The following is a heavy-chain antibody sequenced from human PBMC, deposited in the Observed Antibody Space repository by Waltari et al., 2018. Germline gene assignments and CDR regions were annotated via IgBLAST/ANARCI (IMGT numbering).Heavy chain of an antibody. CDR3: AKYGGYSSSWGEFDY. J-gene: IGHJ4*02. Sequence: EVQLVESGGGLVQPGGSLRLSCAASGFTFSSYAMSWVRQARGKGREWGSGISGRGGSTYDADAVKGRFTISRDNSKNTLYLQMNSLRAEDTAVYYCAKYGGYSSSWGEFDYWGQGTLVTVSS. CDR2: ISGRGGST. V-gene: IGHV3-23*04. D-gene: IGHD6-13*01. CDR1: GFTFSSYA.